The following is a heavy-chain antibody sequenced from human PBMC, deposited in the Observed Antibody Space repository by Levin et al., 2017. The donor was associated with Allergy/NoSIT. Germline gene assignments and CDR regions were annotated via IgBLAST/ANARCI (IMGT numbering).Heavy chain of an antibody. CDR1: GFTFSSHW. V-gene: IGHV3-74*01. CDR2: INSDGSST. Sequence: GGSLRLSCAASGFTFSSHWMHWVRQAPGKGLVWVSRINSDGSSTSYADSVKGRFTISRDNAKNTLYLQMNSLRAEDTAVYYCARGGATVTPYNWFDPWGQGTLVTVSS. J-gene: IGHJ5*02. D-gene: IGHD4-17*01. CDR3: ARGGATVTPYNWFDP.